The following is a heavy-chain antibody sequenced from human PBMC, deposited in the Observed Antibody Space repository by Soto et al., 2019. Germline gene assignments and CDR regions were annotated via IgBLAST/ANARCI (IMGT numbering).Heavy chain of an antibody. CDR1: GYTFTSYG. J-gene: IGHJ3*02. Sequence: ASVKVSCKASGYTFTSYGISWVRQATGQRLEWMGWISAYNGNTNYGQKLQGRVTMTTDKSTSTAYMELRSLRSGGTAVYYCARLKVVYCSSTSCYSGDAFDIWGQGTMVTVS. V-gene: IGHV1-18*01. D-gene: IGHD2-2*02. CDR3: ARLKVVYCSSTSCYSGDAFDI. CDR2: ISAYNGNT.